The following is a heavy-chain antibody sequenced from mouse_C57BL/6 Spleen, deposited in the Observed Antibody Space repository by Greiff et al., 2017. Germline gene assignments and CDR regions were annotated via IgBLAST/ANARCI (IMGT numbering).Heavy chain of an antibody. CDR3: ANYYDGGSYGGG. J-gene: IGHJ3*01. D-gene: IGHD1-1*01. V-gene: IGHV1-82*01. CDR2: IYPGDGDT. CDR1: GYAFSSSW. Sequence: QVQLQQSGPELVKPGASVKMSCKASGYAFSSSWMNWVKQRPGKGLEWIGRIYPGDGDTNYNGKFKGKATLTADKSSSTAYMQLSSLTSEDSAVYFCANYYDGGSYGGGWGQGALVTV.